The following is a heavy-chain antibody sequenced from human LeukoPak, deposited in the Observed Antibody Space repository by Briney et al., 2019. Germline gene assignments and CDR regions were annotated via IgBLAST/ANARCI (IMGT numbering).Heavy chain of an antibody. D-gene: IGHD5-24*01. CDR1: GFTFSSYE. CDR2: INSDGSST. Sequence: GGSLRLSCAASGFTFSSYEMNWVRQAPGKGLVWVSRINSDGSSTSYADSVKGRFTISRDNAKNTLYLQMNSLRAEDTAVYYCARAGPVEMATTDPIDYWGQGTLVTVSS. V-gene: IGHV3-74*01. CDR3: ARAGPVEMATTDPIDY. J-gene: IGHJ4*02.